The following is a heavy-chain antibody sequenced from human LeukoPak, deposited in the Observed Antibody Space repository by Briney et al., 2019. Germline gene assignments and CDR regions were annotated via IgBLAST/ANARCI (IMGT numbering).Heavy chain of an antibody. Sequence: GVSPRLSCAASGFTFSDYDMHWVRQAPGKGLEWVSAICTAGDTYYTGSVKSRFTISRENAKSSLYLQMNSLRAGDTAVYYCARVAKERVGGVYYFDYWDQGTLVTVSS. CDR3: ARVAKERVGGVYYFDY. J-gene: IGHJ4*02. V-gene: IGHV3-13*01. D-gene: IGHD1-1*01. CDR2: ICTAGDT. CDR1: GFTFSDYD.